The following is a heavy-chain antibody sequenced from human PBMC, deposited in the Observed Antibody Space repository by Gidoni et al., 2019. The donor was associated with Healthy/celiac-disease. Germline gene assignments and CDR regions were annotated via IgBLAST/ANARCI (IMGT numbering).Heavy chain of an antibody. CDR3: ARVASIAVAGYYYYGMDV. Sequence: QLQLQESGPGLVQPSETLSRTCPVSGGSISSSSYYWGWIRQPPGKGLEWIGSIYYSGSTYYNPSLKSRVTISVDTSKNQFSLKLSSVTAADTAVYYCARVASIAVAGYYYYGMDVWGQGTTVTVSS. CDR2: IYYSGST. CDR1: GGSISSSSYY. V-gene: IGHV4-39*07. J-gene: IGHJ6*02. D-gene: IGHD6-19*01.